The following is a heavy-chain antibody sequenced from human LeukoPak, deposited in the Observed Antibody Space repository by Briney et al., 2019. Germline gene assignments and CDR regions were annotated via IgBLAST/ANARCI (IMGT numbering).Heavy chain of an antibody. CDR2: IYHSGST. J-gene: IGHJ3*02. Sequence: SQTLSLTCAVSGGSITSGDYSWSWIRQPPGQGLEWIGYIYHSGSTYYNPSLKSRVTISVDRSKNQFSLKLNSVTPEDTAVYYCARDGCSGGSCGGVAFDIWGQGTMVTVSS. CDR1: GGSITSGDYS. V-gene: IGHV4-30-2*01. D-gene: IGHD2-15*01. CDR3: ARDGCSGGSCGGVAFDI.